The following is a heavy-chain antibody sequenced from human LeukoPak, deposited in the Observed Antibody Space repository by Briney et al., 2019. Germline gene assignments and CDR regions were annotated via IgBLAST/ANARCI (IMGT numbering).Heavy chain of an antibody. CDR1: GFTFSNYD. V-gene: IGHV3-13*01. CDR3: ARGLWFGDISRAAFDI. D-gene: IGHD3-10*01. CDR2: IGTAGDT. J-gene: IGHJ3*02. Sequence: PGGPLRLSCAASGFTFSNYDMHWVRQPTGKGLEWVSGIGTAGDTYCADSVKGRFTISRENAKNSFYLQVNSLRAGDTAVYYCARGLWFGDISRAAFDIWGQGTMVVVSS.